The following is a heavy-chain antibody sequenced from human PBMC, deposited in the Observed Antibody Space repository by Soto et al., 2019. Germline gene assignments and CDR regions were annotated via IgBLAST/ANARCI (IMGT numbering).Heavy chain of an antibody. D-gene: IGHD1-7*01. CDR1: GFTFSNYY. J-gene: IGHJ4*02. CDR2: IVHVGTSA. Sequence: QPGGSLTLSCVASGFTFSNYYLYGVLQAPGKGLLWVSRIVHVGTSAGYADSVRGRFTISRDNAENTRFLQLNSLRAEDTAVYYCVGYNWHYPNYWGQGTLVTVSS. V-gene: IGHV3-74*01. CDR3: VGYNWHYPNY.